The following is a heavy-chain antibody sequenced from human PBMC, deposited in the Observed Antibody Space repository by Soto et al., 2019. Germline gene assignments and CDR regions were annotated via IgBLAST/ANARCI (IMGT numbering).Heavy chain of an antibody. J-gene: IGHJ5*02. CDR3: ARDVDWNYYTWLDP. D-gene: IGHD1-7*01. CDR2: IYYSGST. Sequence: SETLSLTLTVSGGSISSCDLSWIPQPPGKGLEWIGYIYYSGSTNYNPSLKSRVTISVDTSKNQFSLKLSSVTAADTAVYYCARDVDWNYYTWLDPWGQGTLVTVSS. CDR1: GGSISSCD. V-gene: IGHV4-59*01.